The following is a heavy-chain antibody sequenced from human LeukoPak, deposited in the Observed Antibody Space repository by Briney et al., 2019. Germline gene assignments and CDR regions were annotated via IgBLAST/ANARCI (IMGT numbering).Heavy chain of an antibody. CDR1: GGSFSGYY. V-gene: IGHV4-34*01. CDR3: ARVGSYAFDY. CDR2: INHSGST. D-gene: IGHD3-16*01. Sequence: SETLSLTCAVYGGSFSGYYWSWIRQPPGKGLEWIGEINHSGSTNYNPSLKSRVTISVATSKNQFSLKLSSVTAADTAVYYCARVGSYAFDYWGQGTLVTVSS. J-gene: IGHJ4*02.